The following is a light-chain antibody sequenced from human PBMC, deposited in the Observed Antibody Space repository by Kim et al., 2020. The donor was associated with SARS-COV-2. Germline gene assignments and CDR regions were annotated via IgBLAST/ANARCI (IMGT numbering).Light chain of an antibody. CDR3: KQYKSWSPFT. J-gene: IGKJ1*01. CDR1: EGGSEK. V-gene: IGKV3-15*01. Sequence: CPGETVTLSCRASEGGSEKLAWYQQKPCHAPRLLIYDVSTRATDIPARFSGSGSGTDFMLTISSLQAADFVIYYWKQYKSWSPFTFGQGSKV. CDR2: DVS.